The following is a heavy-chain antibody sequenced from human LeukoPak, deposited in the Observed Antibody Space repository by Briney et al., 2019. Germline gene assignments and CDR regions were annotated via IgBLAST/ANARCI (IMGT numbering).Heavy chain of an antibody. CDR1: GGSISRYY. J-gene: IGHJ3*02. CDR2: IYYSGST. CDR3: ARGRYCSGGSCYPTIDAFDI. V-gene: IGHV4-59*08. D-gene: IGHD2-15*01. Sequence: PSETLSLTCTVSGGSISRYYWSWIRQPPGKGLEWIGYIYYSGSTNYNPSLKSRVTISVDTSKNQFSLKLSSVTAADTAVYYCARGRYCSGGSCYPTIDAFDIWGQGTMVTVSS.